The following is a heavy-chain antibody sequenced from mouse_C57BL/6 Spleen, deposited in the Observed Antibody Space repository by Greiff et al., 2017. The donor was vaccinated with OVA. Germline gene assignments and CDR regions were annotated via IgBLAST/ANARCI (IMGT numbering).Heavy chain of an antibody. CDR3: ARGGYYSNPHYFDY. V-gene: IGHV5-6*01. D-gene: IGHD2-5*01. J-gene: IGHJ2*01. CDR1: GFTFSSYG. CDR2: ISSGGSYT. Sequence: VQLKESGGDLVKPGGSLKLSCAASGFTFSSYGMSWVRQTPDKRLEWVATISSGGSYTYYPDSVKGRFTISRDNAKNTLYLQMSSLKSEDTAMYYCARGGYYSNPHYFDYWGQGTTLTVSS.